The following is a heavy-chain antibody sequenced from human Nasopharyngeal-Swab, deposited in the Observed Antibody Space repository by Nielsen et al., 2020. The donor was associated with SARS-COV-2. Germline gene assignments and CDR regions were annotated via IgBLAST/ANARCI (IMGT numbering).Heavy chain of an antibody. CDR3: ARDAAGYCSSTSCYAGTGMDV. V-gene: IGHV4-30-4*01. D-gene: IGHD2-2*01. CDR2: IYYSGST. J-gene: IGHJ6*02. Sequence: WIRQPPGKGLEWIGYIYYSGSTYYNPSLKSRVTISVDTSKNQFYLKLSSVTAADTAVYYCARDAAGYCSSTSCYAGTGMDVWGQGTTVTVSS.